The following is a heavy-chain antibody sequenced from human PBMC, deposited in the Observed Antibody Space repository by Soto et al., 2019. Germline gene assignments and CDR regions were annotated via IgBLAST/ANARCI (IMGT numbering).Heavy chain of an antibody. Sequence: GGSLRLSCAASGFTFSSYWMSWVRQAPGKGLEWVANIKQDGSEKYYVDSVKGRFTISRDNAKNSLYLQMNSLRAEDTAVYYCARDPLPPYGGHRYDYWGQGTLVTDSS. V-gene: IGHV3-7*05. CDR2: IKQDGSEK. D-gene: IGHD4-17*01. J-gene: IGHJ4*02. CDR1: GFTFSSYW. CDR3: ARDPLPPYGGHRYDY.